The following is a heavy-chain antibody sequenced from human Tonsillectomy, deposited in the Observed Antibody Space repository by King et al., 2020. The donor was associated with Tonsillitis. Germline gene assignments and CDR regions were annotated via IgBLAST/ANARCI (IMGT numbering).Heavy chain of an antibody. CDR1: GGSFSGYY. Sequence: QVQLQQWGAGLLKPSETLSLTCAVYGGSFSGYYWSWIRQPPGKGLEWIGEINHSGSTNYNPSLKSRVTISVDTSKNQFSLKLSSVTAADTAVYYCARVPRAIVAVPAPGWDWYFDLWGRGTLVTVSS. D-gene: IGHD2-2*01. J-gene: IGHJ2*01. CDR2: INHSGST. V-gene: IGHV4-34*01. CDR3: ARVPRAIVAVPAPGWDWYFDL.